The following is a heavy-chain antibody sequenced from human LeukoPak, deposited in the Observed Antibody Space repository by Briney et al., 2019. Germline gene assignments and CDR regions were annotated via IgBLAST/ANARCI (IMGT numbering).Heavy chain of an antibody. CDR3: ASNLYGSGNYFAY. V-gene: IGHV4-39*07. CDR1: GGSISSGGYY. CDR2: IYHSGIT. D-gene: IGHD3-10*01. J-gene: IGHJ4*02. Sequence: SETLSLTCSVSGGSISSGGYYWGWIRQPPGKGLEWIAIIYHSGITYYNPSLKSRVTISVDTSKNQFSLKLSSVTAADTAVYYCASNLYGSGNYFAYWGQGTLVTVSS.